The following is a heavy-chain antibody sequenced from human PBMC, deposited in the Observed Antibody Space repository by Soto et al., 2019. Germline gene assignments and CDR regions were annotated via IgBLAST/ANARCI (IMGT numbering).Heavy chain of an antibody. D-gene: IGHD3-3*01. V-gene: IGHV4-30-4*01. CDR2: IYYSGST. CDR1: GGSISSGDYY. J-gene: IGHJ3*02. Sequence: SETLSLTCPVSGGSISSGDYYWSWIRQPPGKGLEWIGYIYYSGSTYYNPSLKSRVTISVDTSKNQFSLKLSSVTAADTAVYYCARVAAQGITIFGGDAFDIWGQGTMVTVSS. CDR3: ARVAAQGITIFGGDAFDI.